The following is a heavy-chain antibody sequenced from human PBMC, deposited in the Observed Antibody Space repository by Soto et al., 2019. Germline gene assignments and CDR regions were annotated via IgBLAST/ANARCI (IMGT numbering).Heavy chain of an antibody. V-gene: IGHV3-23*01. CDR3: AKPMTPSIAATVFDY. Sequence: GGSLRLSCAASGFIFSDYAMSWVRQAPGKGLAWVSAISDSGGTTYYADSVKGRFTISRDNSKKTLYLQLTSLRAEDTAIYYCAKPMTPSIAATVFDYWGQGSPVTSPQ. D-gene: IGHD6-25*01. CDR2: ISDSGGTT. CDR1: GFIFSDYA. J-gene: IGHJ4*02.